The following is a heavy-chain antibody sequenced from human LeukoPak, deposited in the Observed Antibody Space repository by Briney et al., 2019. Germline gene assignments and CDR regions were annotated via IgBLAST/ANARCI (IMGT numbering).Heavy chain of an antibody. D-gene: IGHD3-10*01. CDR1: AGSISSYY. J-gene: IGHJ6*02. CDR3: ARVSTMVRGVIPIYGMDV. CDR2: IYYSGSN. V-gene: IGHV4-59*01. Sequence: PSATLSLTCTVYAGSISSYYWGWARQPPGKGRGWIGYIYYSGSNNYNPSLKSRVTISVDTSKNQFSLKLSSWTAADTAVYYWARVSTMVRGVIPIYGMDVWGQGTTVTVSS.